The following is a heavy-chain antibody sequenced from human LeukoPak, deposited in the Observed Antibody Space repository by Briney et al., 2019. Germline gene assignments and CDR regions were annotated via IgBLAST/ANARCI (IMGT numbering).Heavy chain of an antibody. Sequence: GASVKVSCKASGGTFSSYAMSWVRQAPGKGLEWVSAISGSGGSTYYADSVKGRFTISRDNSKNTLYLQMNSLRAEDTAVYYCAKDRLLIAAAGNFDYWGQGTLVTVSS. V-gene: IGHV3-23*01. CDR2: ISGSGGST. D-gene: IGHD6-13*01. CDR3: AKDRLLIAAAGNFDY. CDR1: GGTFSSYA. J-gene: IGHJ4*02.